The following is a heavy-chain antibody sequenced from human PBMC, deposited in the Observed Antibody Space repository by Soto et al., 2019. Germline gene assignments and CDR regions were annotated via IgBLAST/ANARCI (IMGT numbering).Heavy chain of an antibody. CDR2: INPNSGGT. D-gene: IGHD3-22*01. Sequence: ASVKVSCKASGYTFTGYYMHWMRQAPGQGLEWMGWINPNSGGTNYAQKFQGWVTMTRDTSISTAYMELSRLRSDDTAVYYCATGPLLMYYYDSSGYSHDAFDIWGQGTMVTVSS. CDR3: ATGPLLMYYYDSSGYSHDAFDI. V-gene: IGHV1-2*04. J-gene: IGHJ3*02. CDR1: GYTFTGYY.